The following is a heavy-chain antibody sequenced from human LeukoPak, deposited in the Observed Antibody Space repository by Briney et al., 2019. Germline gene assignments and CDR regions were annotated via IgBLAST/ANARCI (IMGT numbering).Heavy chain of an antibody. V-gene: IGHV2-70D*14. J-gene: IGHJ4*02. CDR2: IDWDDDK. CDR1: GFPLSTSGMR. D-gene: IGHD3-22*01. CDR3: ARKGSSGYHDY. Sequence: SGPALVKPTQTLTLTCTFSGFPLSTSGMRVSWIRQPPGKALEWLARIDWDDDKFYSTSLKTRLTISKDTSKNQVVLTMTNMDPVDTATYYCARKGSSGYHDYWGQGTLVTVSS.